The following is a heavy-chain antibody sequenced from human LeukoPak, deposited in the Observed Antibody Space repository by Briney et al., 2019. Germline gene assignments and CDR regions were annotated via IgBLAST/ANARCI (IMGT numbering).Heavy chain of an antibody. V-gene: IGHV3-53*01. CDR3: ARDVSYGYKAFDI. J-gene: IGHJ3*02. D-gene: IGHD5-18*01. CDR1: GFTVSSNY. CDR2: IYSGGST. Sequence: PGGSLRLSCAASGFTVSSNYMSWVRQAPGKGLEWVSVIYSGGSTYYADSVKGRFTISRDNSKNTLYLQMNSLRAEDTAVYYCARDVSYGYKAFDIWGQGTMVTVSS.